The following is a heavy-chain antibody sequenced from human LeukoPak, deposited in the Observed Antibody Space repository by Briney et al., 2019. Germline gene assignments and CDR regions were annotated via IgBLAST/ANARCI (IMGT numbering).Heavy chain of an antibody. CDR1: GFTFSDAR. V-gene: IGHV3-15*01. Sequence: PGGSLRLSCAVSGFTFSDARMSWVRHSPGKGLEWVGHIKRKTDGGTADYAAPVKGRFTISRDDSKNTLYLQINSLKTEDTSVYYCTTDGTTGTTLTPHDYWGQGTLVTVSS. J-gene: IGHJ4*02. CDR2: IKRKTDGGTA. D-gene: IGHD1-1*01. CDR3: TTDGTTGTTLTPHDY.